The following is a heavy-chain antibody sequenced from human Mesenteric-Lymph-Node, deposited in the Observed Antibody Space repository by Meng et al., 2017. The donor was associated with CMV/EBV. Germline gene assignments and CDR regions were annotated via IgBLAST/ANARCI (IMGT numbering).Heavy chain of an antibody. CDR1: GGSFSGYY. J-gene: IGHJ4*02. D-gene: IGHD3-22*01. CDR3: ARYSPPLYYYDSSGSQGVDY. Sequence: SETLSLTCAVYGGSFSGYYWSWIRQPPGKGLEWIGEINHSGSTNHNPSLKSRVTISVDTSKNQFSLKLSSVTAADTAVYYCARYSPPLYYYDSSGSQGVDYWGQGTLVTVSS. CDR2: INHSGST. V-gene: IGHV4-34*01.